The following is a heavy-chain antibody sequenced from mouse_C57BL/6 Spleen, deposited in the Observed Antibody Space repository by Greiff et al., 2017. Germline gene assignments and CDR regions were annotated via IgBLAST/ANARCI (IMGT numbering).Heavy chain of an antibody. CDR1: GFSLTSYG. J-gene: IGHJ4*01. D-gene: IGHD1-1*01. CDR2: IWRGGST. V-gene: IGHV2-5*01. Sequence: VQLQQSGPGLVQPSQSLSITCTVSGFSLTSYGVHWVRQSPGKGLEWLGVIWRGGSTDYNAAFMSRLSITKDNSKSQVFFKMNSLQADDTAIYYCAKENYGRDYAMDYWGQGTSVTVSS. CDR3: AKENYGRDYAMDY.